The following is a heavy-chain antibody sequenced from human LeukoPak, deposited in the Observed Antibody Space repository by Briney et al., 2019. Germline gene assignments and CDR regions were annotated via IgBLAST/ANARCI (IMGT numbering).Heavy chain of an antibody. CDR3: AKSHSAGYYVNWFDP. J-gene: IGHJ5*02. CDR2: ISSSSSTI. CDR1: GITFSSYS. Sequence: GGSLRLSCAVSGITFSSYSMNWVRHAPGKGLEWGSYISSSSSTIYYADSVKGRFTISRDNAKNSLYLQMNSLRAEDTDLYYCAKSHSAGYYVNWFDPWGQGTLVTVSS. V-gene: IGHV3-48*04. D-gene: IGHD3-22*01.